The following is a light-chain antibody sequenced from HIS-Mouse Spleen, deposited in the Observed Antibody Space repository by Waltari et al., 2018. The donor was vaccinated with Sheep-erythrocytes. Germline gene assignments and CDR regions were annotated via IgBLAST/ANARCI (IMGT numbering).Light chain of an antibody. CDR2: EGS. CDR1: STDVGSYNL. V-gene: IGLV2-23*01. J-gene: IGLJ1*01. Sequence: QSALTQPASVSGSPGQSIPIPCTGTSTDVGSYNLVSWYQQHPGKAPKLMIYEGSKRPSGVSNRFSGSKSGNTASLTISGLQAEDEADYYCSSYAGSNNYVFGTGTKVTVL. CDR3: SSYAGSNNYV.